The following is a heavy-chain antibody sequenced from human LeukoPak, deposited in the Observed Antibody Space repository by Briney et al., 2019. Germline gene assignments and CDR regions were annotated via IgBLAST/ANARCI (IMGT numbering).Heavy chain of an antibody. J-gene: IGHJ4*02. CDR2: INPNSGGT. V-gene: IGHV1-2*02. Sequence: GASVKVSCKASGYTFTAYYIHWVRQAPGQGLEWMGWINPNSGGTNYAQKFQGRVTMTRDTSISTAYMELSRLRSDDTAVYYCARDLYSGYDFDGDYWGQGTLVTVSS. CDR1: GYTFTAYY. CDR3: ARDLYSGYDFDGDY. D-gene: IGHD5-12*01.